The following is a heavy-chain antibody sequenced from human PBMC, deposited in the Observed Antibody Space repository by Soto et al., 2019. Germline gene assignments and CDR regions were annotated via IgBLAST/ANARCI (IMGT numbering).Heavy chain of an antibody. D-gene: IGHD7-27*01. CDR2: IYSGGST. J-gene: IGHJ5*02. CDR3: ARGLTGDWFDP. Sequence: RLSCAASGFTVSSNYMSWVRQAPGKGLEWVSVIYSGGSTYYADSVKGRFTISRDNSKNTLYLQMNSLRAEDTAVYYCARGLTGDWFDPSGQGTLVTVSS. V-gene: IGHV3-53*01. CDR1: GFTVSSNY.